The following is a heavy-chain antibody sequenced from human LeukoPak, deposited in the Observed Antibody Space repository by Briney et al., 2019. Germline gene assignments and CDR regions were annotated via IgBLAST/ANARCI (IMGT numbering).Heavy chain of an antibody. V-gene: IGHV4-39*01. D-gene: IGHD3-22*01. J-gene: IGHJ4*02. CDR2: IYYSGST. Sequence: SETLSLTCTVSGGSVSSSSYYWGWIRQPPGTVLEWIGSIYYSGSTYYNQSIKSRVTISVDTSQNQFSLKLSSVTAADTAVYYCARHRTYYYDSSGYGNFDYWGQGTLVTVSS. CDR1: GGSVSSSSYY. CDR3: ARHRTYYYDSSGYGNFDY.